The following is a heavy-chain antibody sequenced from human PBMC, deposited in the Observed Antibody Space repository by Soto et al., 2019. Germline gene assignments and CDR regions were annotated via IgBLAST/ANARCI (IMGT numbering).Heavy chain of an antibody. J-gene: IGHJ5*02. CDR2: ISSSSSTI. V-gene: IGHV3-48*02. CDR3: ARDGNVSGDYGDNNWFDP. CDR1: GFTFSSYS. Sequence: EVQLVESGGGLVQPGGSLRLSCAASGFTFSSYSMNWVRQAPGKGLEWVSYISSSSSTIYYADSVKGRFTISRDNAKNSLYLQMNSLRDEDTAVYYCARDGNVSGDYGDNNWFDPWGQGTLVTVSS. D-gene: IGHD4-17*01.